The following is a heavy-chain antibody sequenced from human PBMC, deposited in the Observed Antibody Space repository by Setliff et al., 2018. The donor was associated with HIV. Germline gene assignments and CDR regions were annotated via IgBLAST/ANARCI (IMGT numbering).Heavy chain of an antibody. CDR3: ATMGRRGWFIDY. J-gene: IGHJ4*02. Sequence: SETLSLTCAVYVESFSGFYWSWIRQPPGKGLEWIGSIYYSGRTYYNPSLKSRVTTSVEKSKNQFSLKLSSVTAADTAVYYCATMGRRGWFIDYWGQGTLVTVSS. V-gene: IGHV4-34*01. CDR1: VESFSGFY. D-gene: IGHD6-19*01. CDR2: IYYSGRT.